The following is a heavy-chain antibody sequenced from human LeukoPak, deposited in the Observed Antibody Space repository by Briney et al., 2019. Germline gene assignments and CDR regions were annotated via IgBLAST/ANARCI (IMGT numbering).Heavy chain of an antibody. D-gene: IGHD5-12*01. V-gene: IGHV3-43*01. CDR1: GFTFDDYT. J-gene: IGHJ4*02. Sequence: PGGSLRLSCAASGFTFDDYTMHWVRQAPGKGLEWVSLISWDGGSTYYADSVKGRFTISRDNSKNSLYLQMNSLRTEDTALYYCAKMGRGSIDYWGQGTLVTVSS. CDR3: AKMGRGSIDY. CDR2: ISWDGGST.